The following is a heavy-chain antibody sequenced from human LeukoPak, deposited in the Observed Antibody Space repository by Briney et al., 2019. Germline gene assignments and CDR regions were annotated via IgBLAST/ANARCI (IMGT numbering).Heavy chain of an antibody. CDR2: ISSVSSYI. CDR1: GFTFSNYN. Sequence: GGSLRLSCAASGFTFSNYNMNWVRQAPGKGLEWVSSISSVSSYISYADSVKGRFTISRDNAKNSLYLQMNSLRAGDTAVYYCARKRGVGHDAFDIWGQGTMVTVSS. V-gene: IGHV3-21*01. J-gene: IGHJ3*02. CDR3: ARKRGVGHDAFDI.